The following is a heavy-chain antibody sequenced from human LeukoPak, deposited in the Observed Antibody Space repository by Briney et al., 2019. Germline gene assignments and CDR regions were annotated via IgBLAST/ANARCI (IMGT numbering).Heavy chain of an antibody. V-gene: IGHV4-31*03. CDR2: IYYSGST. CDR3: ARERYSISWIDY. Sequence: PSQTLSLTCTVSGGSISSGGYYWSWVRQHPGKGLEWIGYIYYSGSTYCNPSLKSRVTISVDTSKNQFSLKLSSVTAADTAVYYCARERYSISWIDYWGQGTLVTVSS. D-gene: IGHD6-13*01. J-gene: IGHJ4*02. CDR1: GGSISSGGYY.